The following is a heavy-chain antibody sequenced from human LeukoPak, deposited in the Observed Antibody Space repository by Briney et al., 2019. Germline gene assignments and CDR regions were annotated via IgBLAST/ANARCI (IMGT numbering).Heavy chain of an antibody. D-gene: IGHD3-10*01. CDR1: GGTFSSYA. Sequence: SVTVSCKASGGTFSSYAISWVRQAPGQGLEWMGRIIPILGIANYAQKFQARVTITADKSTSTAYMELSSLRSEDTAVYYCAREDEDYYGSGNDYWGQGTLVTVSS. V-gene: IGHV1-69*04. J-gene: IGHJ4*02. CDR2: IIPILGIA. CDR3: AREDEDYYGSGNDY.